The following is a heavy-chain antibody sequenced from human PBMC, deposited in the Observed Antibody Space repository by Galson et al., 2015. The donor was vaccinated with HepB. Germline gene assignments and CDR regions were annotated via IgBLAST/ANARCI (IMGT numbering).Heavy chain of an antibody. CDR1: GFSVSSNY. V-gene: IGHV3-53*01. CDR3: ARGLVSSGYYGDY. CDR2: IYSGGNT. Sequence: SLRLSCAVSGFSVSSNYMTWVRQAPGKGLECVAHIYSGGNTYYEDSVKGRCTVSRDNSKNTLYLQMNSLRAEDAAVYYCARGLVSSGYYGDYWGQGTLVTVSS. J-gene: IGHJ4*02. D-gene: IGHD3-22*01.